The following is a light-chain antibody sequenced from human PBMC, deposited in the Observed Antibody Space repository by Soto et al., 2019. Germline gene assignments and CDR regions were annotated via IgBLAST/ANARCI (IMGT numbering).Light chain of an antibody. CDR1: QSISSW. CDR3: QQYKSYWT. Sequence: IQKTQSPSTLSASVEDRVTITCRANQSISSWLAWYQQKPGKAPKLLIYKASSLESGVPSRFSGSGSGTEFTLTISSLQPDDFATYYCQQYKSYWTFGQGTKV. V-gene: IGKV1-5*03. CDR2: KAS. J-gene: IGKJ1*01.